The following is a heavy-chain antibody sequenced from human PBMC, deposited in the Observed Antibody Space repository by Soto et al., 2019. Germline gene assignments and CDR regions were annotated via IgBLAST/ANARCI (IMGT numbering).Heavy chain of an antibody. V-gene: IGHV4-39*01. CDR3: ARITVGGSGDHFNDAFDI. CDR1: GGSISSSSYY. Sequence: SETLSLTCTVSGGSISSSSYYWGWIRQPPGKGLEWIGSIYYSGSTYYNPSLKSRVTISVDTSKNQFSLKLSSVTAADTAVYYCARITVGGSGDHFNDAFDIWGQGTMVTVSS. CDR2: IYYSGST. J-gene: IGHJ3*02. D-gene: IGHD3-16*01.